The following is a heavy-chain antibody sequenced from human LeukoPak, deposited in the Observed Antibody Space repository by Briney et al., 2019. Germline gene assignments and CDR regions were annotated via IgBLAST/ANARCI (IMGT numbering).Heavy chain of an antibody. CDR2: IKQDGSQK. D-gene: IGHD6-13*01. CDR1: GFTFSNFW. V-gene: IGHV3-7*02. Sequence: PGGSLRLSCAASGFTFSNFWMTWVRQAPGKGLEWVANIKQDGSQKFYLDSVKGRLTISRDNAKNSLFLQMNSMRAEDTAVYYCTAATPDYWGQGTLVTVSS. CDR3: TAATPDY. J-gene: IGHJ4*02.